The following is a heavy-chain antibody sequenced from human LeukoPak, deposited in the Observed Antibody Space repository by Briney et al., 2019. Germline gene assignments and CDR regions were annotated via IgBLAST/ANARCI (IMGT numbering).Heavy chain of an antibody. J-gene: IGHJ4*02. Sequence: GGSLRLSCAASGFTFSSYSMNWVRQAPGKGLEWVSSISYSSSYIYYADSVQGRFTISRDNAKNSVYLQMNSLRVEDTAVYYCVRRAVSGEEALDFDYWGQGTLVTVSS. D-gene: IGHD6-19*01. CDR2: ISYSSSYI. CDR3: VRRAVSGEEALDFDY. CDR1: GFTFSSYS. V-gene: IGHV3-21*01.